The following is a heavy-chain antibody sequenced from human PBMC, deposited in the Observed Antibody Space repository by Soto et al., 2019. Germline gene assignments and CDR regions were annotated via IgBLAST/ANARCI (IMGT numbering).Heavy chain of an antibody. J-gene: IGHJ4*02. D-gene: IGHD5-12*01. Sequence: PGGSLRLCGAASGCGVSADGRHWVRQAPGKGLEWVAVIPYDGSNKYYADSVKGRFTISRDNSKNTLYLQMNSLRAEDTAVYYCAKPDGGEMATSVYWGQGTLVTVSS. CDR2: IPYDGSNK. CDR1: GCGVSADG. V-gene: IGHV3-30*02. CDR3: AKPDGGEMATSVY.